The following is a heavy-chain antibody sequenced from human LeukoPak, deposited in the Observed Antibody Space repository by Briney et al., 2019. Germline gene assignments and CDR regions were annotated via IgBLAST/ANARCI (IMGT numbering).Heavy chain of an antibody. CDR3: ACGPLISYNSSTYPPFDY. Sequence: GGSLRLSCAASGFTFSSYSMNWVRQAPGKGLEWVSSISPTGNYIYYSDSVKGRFTISRDNAKNSLYLQMNSLRAEDTAVYYCACGPLISYNSSTYPPFDYWGQGTLVTVSS. CDR2: ISPTGNYI. V-gene: IGHV3-21*01. D-gene: IGHD6-6*01. J-gene: IGHJ4*02. CDR1: GFTFSSYS.